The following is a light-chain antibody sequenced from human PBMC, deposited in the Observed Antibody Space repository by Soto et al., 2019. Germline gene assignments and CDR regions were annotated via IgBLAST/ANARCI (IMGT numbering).Light chain of an antibody. CDR2: LNSDGSH. CDR1: SGHSSYA. CDR3: QTWGTGTWV. V-gene: IGLV4-69*01. J-gene: IGLJ3*02. Sequence: QPVLTQSPSASASLGASVKLTCTLSSGHSSYAMAWHQQQPEKGPRYLMKLNSDGSHSKGDGIPDRFSGSSSGAERYLTISSLQSEDEADYYCQTWGTGTWVFGGGTQLTVL.